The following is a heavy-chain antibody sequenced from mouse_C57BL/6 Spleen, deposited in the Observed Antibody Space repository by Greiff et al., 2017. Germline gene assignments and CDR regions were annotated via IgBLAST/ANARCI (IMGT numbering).Heavy chain of an antibody. D-gene: IGHD4-1*02. V-gene: IGHV5-17*01. CDR2: ISSGSSTI. CDR3: ARGPTGRYAMDY. Sequence: EVHLVESGGGLVKPGGSLKLSCAASGFTFSDYGMHWVRQAPEKGLEWVAYISSGSSTIYYADTVKGRFTISRDNAKNTLFLQMTSLRSEDTAMYYCARGPTGRYAMDYWGQGTSVTVSS. CDR1: GFTFSDYG. J-gene: IGHJ4*01.